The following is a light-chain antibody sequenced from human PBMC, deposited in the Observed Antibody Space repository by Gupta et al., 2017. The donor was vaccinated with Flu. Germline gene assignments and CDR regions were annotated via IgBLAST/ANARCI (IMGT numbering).Light chain of an antibody. CDR3: QEYYDHPLT. CDR1: QSILYRSKNKDY. Sequence: SLGETATINCKSSQSILYRSKNKDYVLWYQKKRGQPQRRLIYWAYTRDSGVHDRISGRGGAKDFTLTIRSLQAEDGAVYYCQEYYDHPLTFGGGTRVEIK. J-gene: IGKJ4*01. V-gene: IGKV4-1*01. CDR2: WAY.